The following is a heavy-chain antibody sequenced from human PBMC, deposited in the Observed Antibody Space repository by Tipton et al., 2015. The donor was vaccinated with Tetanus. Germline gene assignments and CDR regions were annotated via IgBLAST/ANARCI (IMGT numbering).Heavy chain of an antibody. J-gene: IGHJ6*02. CDR1: GGSISNYY. CDR2: IFYSGDT. V-gene: IGHV4-59*01. CDR3: ARTPDYYYGMDV. Sequence: TLSLTCTVSGGSISNYYWNWIRQSPGGRLEWIGNIFYSGDTTYNRSLQSRARIFLDTAKKEFSLRLSSVTAADTAVYFCARTPDYYYGMDVWGQGTTVTVSS.